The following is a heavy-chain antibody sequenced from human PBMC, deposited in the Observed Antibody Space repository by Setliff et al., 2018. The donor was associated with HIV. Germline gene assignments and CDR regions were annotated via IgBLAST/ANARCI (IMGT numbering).Heavy chain of an antibody. CDR1: GFTFTKYG. D-gene: IGHD2-15*01. J-gene: IGHJ4*02. Sequence: GGSLRLSCVTSGFTFTKYGLHWVRQAPGKGLEWVAVISYDGGRKDYAESVNGRFTISRDDSKSTLYLQMNSLGAADTAVYYCAKNIAGVCYSGLDYWGQGALVTVSS. CDR2: ISYDGGRK. V-gene: IGHV3-33*08. CDR3: AKNIAGVCYSGLDY.